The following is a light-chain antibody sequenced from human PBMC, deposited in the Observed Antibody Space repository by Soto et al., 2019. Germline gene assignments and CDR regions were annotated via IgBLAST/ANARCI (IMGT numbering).Light chain of an antibody. Sequence: EIVLTQSPGTLSLSPGERATLSCRASQSVSSSYLAWYQQKPGQAPRPLIYGASSRATGIPDRFSGSGSGTDFTLTISRLEPEDFAVYYCQQYGRSPGLFTFGPGTKVDIK. CDR1: QSVSSSY. J-gene: IGKJ3*01. CDR2: GAS. V-gene: IGKV3-20*01. CDR3: QQYGRSPGLFT.